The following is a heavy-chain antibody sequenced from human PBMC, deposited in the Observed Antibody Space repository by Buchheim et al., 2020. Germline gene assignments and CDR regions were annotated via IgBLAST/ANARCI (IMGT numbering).Heavy chain of an antibody. CDR3: ARCHYSPAGCVFDP. J-gene: IGHJ5*02. D-gene: IGHD2-2*01. CDR1: GFALSDFW. V-gene: IGHV3-7*01. Sequence: EVQLVESGGGLVQPGDSRTLACAASGFALSDFWMSWVRLVPGKGLEWLANINQDGRIVYYVDSVKGRFTVSRDNARNSMWLQMNRLRVEDTAVYYCARCHYSPAGCVFDPWGRGAL. CDR2: INQDGRIV.